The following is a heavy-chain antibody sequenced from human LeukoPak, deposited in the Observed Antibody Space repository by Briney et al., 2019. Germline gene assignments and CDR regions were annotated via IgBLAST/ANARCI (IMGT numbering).Heavy chain of an antibody. CDR1: GFTFSSYS. Sequence: PGGSLRLSCAASGFTFSSYSMNWVRQAPGKGLEWVSYISSSSSTIYYADSVKGRFTISRDNAKNSLYLQMNSLRAEDTAVYYCAREKRITIFGVAFDAFDIWGQGTMVTVSS. CDR3: AREKRITIFGVAFDAFDI. CDR2: ISSSSSTI. V-gene: IGHV3-48*01. J-gene: IGHJ3*02. D-gene: IGHD3-3*01.